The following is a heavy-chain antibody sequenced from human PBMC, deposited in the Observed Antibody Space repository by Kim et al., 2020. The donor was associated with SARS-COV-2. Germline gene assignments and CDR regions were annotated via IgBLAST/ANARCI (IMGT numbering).Heavy chain of an antibody. CDR3: ARDHSDVDTAMADYYYYGMDV. J-gene: IGHJ6*02. D-gene: IGHD5-18*01. CDR2: INAGNGNT. CDR1: GYTFTSYA. V-gene: IGHV1-3*01. Sequence: ASVKVPCKASGYTFTSYAMHWVRQAPGQRLEWMGWINAGNGNTKYSQKFQGRVTITRDTSASTAYMELSSLRSEDTAVYYCARDHSDVDTAMADYYYYGMDVWGQGTTVTVSS.